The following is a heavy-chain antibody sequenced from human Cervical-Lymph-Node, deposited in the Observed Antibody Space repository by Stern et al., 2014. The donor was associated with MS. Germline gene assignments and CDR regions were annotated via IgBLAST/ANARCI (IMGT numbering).Heavy chain of an antibody. J-gene: IGHJ6*02. Sequence: EVQPVESGGVLVQPGGSLKLSCAASGFTFSRYWMTWVRQAPGKGLEWVANIKEDGSEQYYVDYVKGRFTMSRDNAKNSLYLQMNSLRAEDTAVYYCARRVLVAMGGYPKTLDVWGRGTTVTVSS. CDR1: GFTFSRYW. CDR3: ARRVLVAMGGYPKTLDV. D-gene: IGHD2-2*01. CDR2: IKEDGSEQ. V-gene: IGHV3-7*01.